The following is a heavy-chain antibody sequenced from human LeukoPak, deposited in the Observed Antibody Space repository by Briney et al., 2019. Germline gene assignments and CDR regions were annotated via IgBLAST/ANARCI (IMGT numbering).Heavy chain of an antibody. D-gene: IGHD3-9*01. CDR3: ARVTLPSGVRYFDWLLPGDY. V-gene: IGHV3-30*04. CDR2: ISYDGSNK. J-gene: IGHJ4*02. Sequence: PGGSLRLSCAASGFTFSSHAMHWVRQAPGKGLEWVAVISYDGSNKYYADSVKGRFTISRDNSKNTLYLQMNSLRAEDTAVYYCARVTLPSGVRYFDWLLPGDYWGQGTLVTVSS. CDR1: GFTFSSHA.